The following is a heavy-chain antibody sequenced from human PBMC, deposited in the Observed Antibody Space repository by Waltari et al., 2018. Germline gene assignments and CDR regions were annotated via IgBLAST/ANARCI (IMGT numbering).Heavy chain of an antibody. CDR1: GGSIRGFY. Sequence: QVQLQESGPSLLQPSETLSLLCTVSGGSIRGFYWSWVRQPPGKGLDWIGYIYYAGSTNFNPSLKSRVTMSVDTSKNQCSLKLSSVTAADTAFYYCARGGGGDWEWFDPWGQGTLVTVSS. V-gene: IGHV4-59*01. J-gene: IGHJ5*02. CDR3: ARGGGGDWEWFDP. CDR2: IYYAGST. D-gene: IGHD2-21*02.